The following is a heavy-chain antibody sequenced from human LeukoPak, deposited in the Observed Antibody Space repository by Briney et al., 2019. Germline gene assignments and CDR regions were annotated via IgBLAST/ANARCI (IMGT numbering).Heavy chain of an antibody. V-gene: IGHV3-53*01. CDR3: AKGYGSGSYWDY. CDR1: GFTVSSND. CDR2: IYSGGST. Sequence: GGSLRLSCAASGFTVSSNDMSWVRQAPGKGLECISVIYSGGSTDYADSVKGRLTISRDNSKNTLYLQMNSLRAEDTAVYYCAKGYGSGSYWDYWGQGTLVTVSS. J-gene: IGHJ4*02. D-gene: IGHD3-10*01.